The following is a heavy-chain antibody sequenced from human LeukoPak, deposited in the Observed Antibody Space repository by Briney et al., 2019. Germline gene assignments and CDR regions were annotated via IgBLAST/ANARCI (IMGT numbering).Heavy chain of an antibody. J-gene: IGHJ4*02. CDR1: GLTFSSYS. CDR3: ASRGIAAAGTWHDY. V-gene: IGHV3-21*01. CDR2: ISSSSSYI. D-gene: IGHD6-13*01. Sequence: GGSLRLSCAASGLTFSSYSMNWVRQAPGKGLEWVSSISSSSSYIYYADSVKGRFTISRDIAKNSLYLQMNSLRAEDTAVYYCASRGIAAAGTWHDYWGQGTLVTVSS.